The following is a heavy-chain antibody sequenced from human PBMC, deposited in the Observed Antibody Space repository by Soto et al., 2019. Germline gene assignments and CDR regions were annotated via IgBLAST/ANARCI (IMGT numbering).Heavy chain of an antibody. Sequence: SETLSLTCTFSVVSISSYYWSCIRHPPGKGLEWIGYIYYSGSTNYNPSLKSRVTISVDTSKNQFSLKLSSVTAADTAVYYCARAGTSGSDILTGYSTHFDYRGPGPMXTV. CDR3: ARAGTSGSDILTGYSTHFDY. CDR2: IYYSGST. D-gene: IGHD3-9*01. V-gene: IGHV4-59*01. J-gene: IGHJ4*02. CDR1: VVSISSYY.